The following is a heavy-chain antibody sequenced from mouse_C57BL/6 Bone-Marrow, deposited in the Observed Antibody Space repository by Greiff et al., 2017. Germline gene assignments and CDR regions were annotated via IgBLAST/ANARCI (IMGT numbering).Heavy chain of an antibody. CDR2: IYPTSGRT. CDR3: ARSVPLGRSFDY. V-gene: IGHV1-55*01. D-gene: IGHD4-1*01. CDR1: GYTFTSYW. J-gene: IGHJ2*01. Sequence: QVQLQQPGAELVKPGASVKMSCKASGYTFTSYWITWVKQRPGQGLEWIGDIYPTSGRTNYNEKFKSKAILTVDTSSNTASMQHSSLTSEDSAVFYCARSVPLGRSFDYWGQGTTLTVSS.